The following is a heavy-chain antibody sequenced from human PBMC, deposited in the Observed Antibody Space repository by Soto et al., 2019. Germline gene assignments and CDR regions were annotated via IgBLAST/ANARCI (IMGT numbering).Heavy chain of an antibody. Sequence: QVQLQESGTGLVKPSETLYLTCTVSGGSISSYYWSWILQPAGKGLEGIGRIYTSGSTNYNPSLKSRVTMSVDTYKHQFPLKLSSVTAAYTAVYYCARDRYYDILTGYSFDPWGQGTLVTVSS. CDR2: IYTSGST. CDR1: GGSISSYY. V-gene: IGHV4-4*07. D-gene: IGHD3-9*01. J-gene: IGHJ5*02. CDR3: ARDRYYDILTGYSFDP.